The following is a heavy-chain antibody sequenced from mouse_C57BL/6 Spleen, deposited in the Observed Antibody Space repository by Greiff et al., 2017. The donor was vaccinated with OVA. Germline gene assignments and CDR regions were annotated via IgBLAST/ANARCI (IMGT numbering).Heavy chain of an antibody. D-gene: IGHD1-1*01. CDR1: GYTFTDYY. CDR2: INPHNGGT. CDR3: SRPFITTVVATGFDY. J-gene: IGHJ2*01. V-gene: IGHV1-26*01. Sequence: EVQLQQSGPELVKPGASVKISCKASGYTFTDYYMNWVKQSHGKSLEWIGDINPHNGGTSYNQKFKGKATLTVDKSSSTAYMELRSLTSEDSAFSYCSRPFITTVVATGFDYWGQGTTLTVSS.